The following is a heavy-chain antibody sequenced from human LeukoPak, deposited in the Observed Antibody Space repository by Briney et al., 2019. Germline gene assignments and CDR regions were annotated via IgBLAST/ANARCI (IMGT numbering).Heavy chain of an antibody. CDR2: IYYSGST. J-gene: IGHJ4*02. CDR1: GGSISTYY. CDR3: ARVAMATIGVGAFDI. V-gene: IGHV4-59*01. Sequence: SETLSLTCTVSGGSISTYYWTWIRQPPGKGLEWIGYIYYSGSTSYNPSLKSRVSITVDTSKSQFSLKLSSVTAADTAVYYCARVAMATIGVGAFDIWGQGTLVTVSS. D-gene: IGHD5-24*01.